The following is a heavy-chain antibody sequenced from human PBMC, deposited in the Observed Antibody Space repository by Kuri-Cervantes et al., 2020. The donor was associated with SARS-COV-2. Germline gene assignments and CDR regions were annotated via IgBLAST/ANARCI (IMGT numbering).Heavy chain of an antibody. CDR1: GFTFSSYS. D-gene: IGHD6-13*01. CDR3: ARDCSSPYKYYYYYYMDV. J-gene: IGHJ6*03. CDR2: ISSTSSYT. Sequence: GGSLRLSCAASGFTFSSYSMNWVRQAPGKGLEWVSSISSTSSYTYYADSVKGRFTISRDNAKNSLYLQMNSLRAEDTAVYYCARDCSSPYKYYYYYYMDVWGKGTTVTVSS. V-gene: IGHV3-21*01.